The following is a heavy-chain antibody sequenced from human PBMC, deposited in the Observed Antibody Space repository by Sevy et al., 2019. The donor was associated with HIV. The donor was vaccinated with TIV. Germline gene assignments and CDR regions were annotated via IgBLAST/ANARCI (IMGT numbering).Heavy chain of an antibody. D-gene: IGHD3-10*01. V-gene: IGHV4-59*13. CDR3: ARVRYYGSGSYYNVMNYYYYYGMDV. Sequence: SETLSLTCTVSGGSISSYYWSWIRQPPGKGLEWMGYIHYSGSTNYNPSLKSRVTISVDTSKNQFSLKLSSVTAADTAVYYCARVRYYGSGSYYNVMNYYYYYGMDVWGQGTTVTVSS. CDR1: GGSISSYY. J-gene: IGHJ6*02. CDR2: IHYSGST.